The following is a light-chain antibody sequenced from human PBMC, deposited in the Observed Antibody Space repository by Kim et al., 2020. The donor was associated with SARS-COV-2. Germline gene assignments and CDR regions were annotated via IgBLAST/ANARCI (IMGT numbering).Light chain of an antibody. J-gene: IGKJ1*01. V-gene: IGKV3-20*01. Sequence: SPGERATLSCRASQYVSSSYLAWYQQTPGQAPRLLIYDASTTATGIPDRFSGSGSGTDFTLTISRLEPEDFAVYFCQQYGSSPRTFGQGTKVDIK. CDR3: QQYGSSPRT. CDR1: QYVSSSY. CDR2: DAS.